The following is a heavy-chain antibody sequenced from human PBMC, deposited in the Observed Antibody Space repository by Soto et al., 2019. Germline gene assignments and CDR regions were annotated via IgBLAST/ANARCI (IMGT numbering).Heavy chain of an antibody. CDR1: SASLSSSTYY. D-gene: IGHD6-6*01. CDR2: IYYSGNT. J-gene: IGHJ4*02. Sequence: QLQLQESGPGLVKPSETLSLTCSVSSASLSSSTYYWSWIRQPPGRGPEWIGSIYYSGNTYYKPSLRSRVRISIDPSRNQFSLKLTSVTAADTGVYYCASSSPFHYWGPGILVTVSS. V-gene: IGHV4-39*01. CDR3: ASSSPFHY.